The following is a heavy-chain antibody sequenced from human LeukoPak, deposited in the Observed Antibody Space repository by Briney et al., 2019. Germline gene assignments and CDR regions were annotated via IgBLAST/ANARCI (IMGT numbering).Heavy chain of an antibody. J-gene: IGHJ4*02. V-gene: IGHV4-59*08. D-gene: IGHD4-17*01. CDR2: IYYSGST. Sequence: SETLSLTCAVYGGSFSGYYWSWIRQPPGKGLEWIGYIYYSGSTDYNPSLKSRVTISVDTSKNQFSLKLSSVTAADTAVYYCARHPPTAPFDYWGQGTLVTVSS. CDR3: ARHPPTAPFDY. CDR1: GGSFSGYY.